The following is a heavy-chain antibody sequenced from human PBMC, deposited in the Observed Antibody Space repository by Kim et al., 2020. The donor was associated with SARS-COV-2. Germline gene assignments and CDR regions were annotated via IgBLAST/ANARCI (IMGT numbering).Heavy chain of an antibody. CDR2: IKQDGSEK. CDR3: AREVLTGYWIPLDY. CDR1: GFTFSSYW. J-gene: IGHJ4*02. Sequence: GGSLRLSCAASGFTFSSYWMSWVRQAPGKGLEWVANIKQDGSEKYYVDSVKGRFTISRDNAKNSLYLQMNSLRAEDTAVYYCAREVLTGYWIPLDYWGQGTLVTVSS. D-gene: IGHD3-9*01. V-gene: IGHV3-7*03.